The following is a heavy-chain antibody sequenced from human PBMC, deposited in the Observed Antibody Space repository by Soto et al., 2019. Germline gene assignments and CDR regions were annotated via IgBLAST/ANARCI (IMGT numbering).Heavy chain of an antibody. CDR3: ARERAQGDYYYAMDV. Sequence: SGGSLRLSCAASGFIFSSYGMHWVRQAPGKGLEWVAVIWYGGSNKYYGDSVKGRFTISRDNSKNRLYLQMNSLRVEDTAVYYCARERAQGDYYYAMDVWGQGTTVTVSS. D-gene: IGHD1-26*01. V-gene: IGHV3-33*01. CDR1: GFIFSSYG. CDR2: IWYGGSNK. J-gene: IGHJ6*02.